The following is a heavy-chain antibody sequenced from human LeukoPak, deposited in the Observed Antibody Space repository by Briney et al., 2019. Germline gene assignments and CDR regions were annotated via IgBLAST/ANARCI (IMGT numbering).Heavy chain of an antibody. V-gene: IGHV4-59*08. CDR2: IYYSGST. CDR1: GGSISSYY. Sequence: PSETLSLTCTVSGGSISSYYWSWIRQPLGKGLEWIGYIYYSGSTNYNPSLKSRVTISVDTSKNQFSLKLSSVTAADTAVYYCARLGRRDGHNRPPFDYWGQGTLVTVSS. CDR3: ARLGRRDGHNRPPFDY. J-gene: IGHJ4*02. D-gene: IGHD5-24*01.